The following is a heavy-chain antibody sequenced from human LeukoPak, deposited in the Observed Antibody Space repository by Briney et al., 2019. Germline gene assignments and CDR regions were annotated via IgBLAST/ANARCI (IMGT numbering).Heavy chain of an antibody. CDR1: EFDFSSHA. V-gene: IGHV3-23*01. CDR2: ISISGSKT. J-gene: IGHJ4*02. CDR3: ANEIRPNDY. D-gene: IGHD4-17*01. Sequence: GGSLRLSCAASEFDFSSHAMTWVRQAPGKGLEWISAISISGSKTYYADSVKGRFTISRDNSKNTLYLQMNSLRAEDTAVYYCANEIRPNDYWGQGTQVTVSS.